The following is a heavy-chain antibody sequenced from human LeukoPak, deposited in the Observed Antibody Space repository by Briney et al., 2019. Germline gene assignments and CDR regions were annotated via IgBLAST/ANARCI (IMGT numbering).Heavy chain of an antibody. CDR3: ASSSGYYGNFDY. CDR1: GGSISSGDYS. D-gene: IGHD3-22*01. V-gene: IGHV4-30-2*05. CDR2: IYYSGST. Sequence: KPSQTLSLTCAVSGGSISSGDYSWSWIRQPPGKGLEWIGYIYYSGSTYYNPSLKSRVTISVDTSKNQFSLKLSSVTAADTAVYYCASSSGYYGNFDYWGQGTLVTVSS. J-gene: IGHJ4*02.